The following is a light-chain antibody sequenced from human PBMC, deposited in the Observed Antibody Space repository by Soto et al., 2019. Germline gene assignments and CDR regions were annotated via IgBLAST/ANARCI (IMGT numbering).Light chain of an antibody. Sequence: QSVLTQPASVSGSPGQSITIPCTGTNSDVGGYNYVSWYQHHPGKAPKLMIYEVFNRPSGVSSRFSGSKSGSTASLTISGLQAEDEADYYCSSYTTTSTLYVFGTGTKATVL. J-gene: IGLJ1*01. V-gene: IGLV2-14*01. CDR1: NSDVGGYNY. CDR3: SSYTTTSTLYV. CDR2: EVF.